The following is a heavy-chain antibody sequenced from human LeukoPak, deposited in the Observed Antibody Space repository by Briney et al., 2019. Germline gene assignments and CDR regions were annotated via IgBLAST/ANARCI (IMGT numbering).Heavy chain of an antibody. V-gene: IGHV4-61*01. J-gene: IGHJ4*02. CDR1: GGSVSSGSYY. CDR2: IYYSGST. CDR3: ARDKGSGYDLDY. Sequence: ASETLSLTCTVSGGSVSSGSYYWSWIRQPPGKGLEWIGYIYYSGSTNYNPSLKSRVTVSVDTSKNQFSLKLSSVTAADTAVYYCARDKGSGYDLDYWGQGTLVTVSS. D-gene: IGHD5-12*01.